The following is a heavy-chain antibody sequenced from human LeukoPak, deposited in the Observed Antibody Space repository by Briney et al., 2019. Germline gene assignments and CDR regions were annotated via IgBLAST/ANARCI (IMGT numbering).Heavy chain of an antibody. V-gene: IGHV3-21*01. D-gene: IGHD1-1*01. CDR2: ISSSSSYL. J-gene: IGHJ4*02. CDR3: ARDLQGNTTGPGDY. CDR1: GFTFNIYS. Sequence: GGSLRLSCAASGFTFNIYSMNWVRQAPGKGLEWVSSISSSSSYLSHADSVKGRFTISRDNAKNSLYLQMNSLRVEDTAVYYCARDLQGNTTGPGDYWGQGTLVTVSS.